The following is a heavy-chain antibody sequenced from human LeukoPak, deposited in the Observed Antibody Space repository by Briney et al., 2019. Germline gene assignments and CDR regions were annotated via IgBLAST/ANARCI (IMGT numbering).Heavy chain of an antibody. CDR1: GFTFSSYA. CDR3: AKERAIVGAGKSYFDY. J-gene: IGHJ4*02. CDR2: ISGSGGST. V-gene: IGHV3-23*01. D-gene: IGHD1-26*01. Sequence: GGTLRLSCAASGFTFSSYAMSWVRQAPGKGLEWVSAISGSGGSTYYADSVKGRFTISRDNSKNTLYLQMNSLRAEDTAVYYCAKERAIVGAGKSYFDYWGQGTLVTVSS.